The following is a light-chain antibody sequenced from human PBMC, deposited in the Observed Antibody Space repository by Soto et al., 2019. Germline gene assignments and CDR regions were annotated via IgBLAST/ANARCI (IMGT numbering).Light chain of an antibody. CDR2: GAS. J-gene: IGKJ1*01. V-gene: IGKV3-20*01. Sequence: EIVLTQSPGTLSLSPGERATLSCRASQSVSSSYLAWYQQTPGQAPRLIIYGASSRATGIPDRFSGSGSGTDFTLTISRLQPEDFAVYYCQQYGSSPLTFGQGTKVEIK. CDR1: QSVSSSY. CDR3: QQYGSSPLT.